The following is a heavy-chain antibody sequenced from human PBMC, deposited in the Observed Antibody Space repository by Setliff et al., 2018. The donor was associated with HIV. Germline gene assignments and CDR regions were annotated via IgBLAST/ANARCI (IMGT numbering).Heavy chain of an antibody. CDR3: ARLGYRWGGNDY. Sequence: GSLRLSCEASGFPFSAYAFSWVRQPPGKGLEWIGEINHSGSTNYNPSLKSRVTISVDTSKNQFSLKLSSVTAADTAVYYCARLGYRWGGNDYWGQGTLVTVSS. J-gene: IGHJ4*02. CDR2: INHSGST. CDR1: GFPFSAYA. V-gene: IGHV4-34*01. D-gene: IGHD7-27*01.